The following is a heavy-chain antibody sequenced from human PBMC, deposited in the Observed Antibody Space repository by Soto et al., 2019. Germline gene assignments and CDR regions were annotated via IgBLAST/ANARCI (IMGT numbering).Heavy chain of an antibody. Sequence: ASVKVSCKASGYTFTSYGISWVRQAPGQGLEWMGWISAYNGNTNYAQKLQGRVTMTTDTSTSTAYMELRSLRSDDTAVYYCARDLPTMVRGADPYYFDYWGQGTLVTVSS. CDR3: ARDLPTMVRGADPYYFDY. J-gene: IGHJ4*02. CDR1: GYTFTSYG. V-gene: IGHV1-18*01. D-gene: IGHD3-10*01. CDR2: ISAYNGNT.